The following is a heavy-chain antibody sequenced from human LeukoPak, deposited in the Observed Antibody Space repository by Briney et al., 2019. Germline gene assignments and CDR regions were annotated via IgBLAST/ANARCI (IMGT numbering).Heavy chain of an antibody. CDR2: FYTMGNT. D-gene: IGHD1-26*01. CDR3: AREVGDWFDP. CDR1: GDSINSNY. J-gene: IGHJ5*02. V-gene: IGHV4-4*09. Sequence: PSETLSLTCTVSGDSINSNYWSWIRQPPGKGLGWIGYFYTMGNTNYNPSLKSRVTISVDTSKNQFSLKLSSVTAADTAVYYCAREVGDWFDPWGQGTLVTVSS.